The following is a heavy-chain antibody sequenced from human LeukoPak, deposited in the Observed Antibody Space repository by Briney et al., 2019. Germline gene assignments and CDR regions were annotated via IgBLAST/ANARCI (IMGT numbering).Heavy chain of an antibody. Sequence: SETLSLTCGGYDGAFSGYYWSWIRKPPGRGLQWIGEINHSGSTNYNPSLKSRVTISVDTSKNQFSLKLSSVTAADTAVYYCARSGYSYGYFDYWGRGTLVTVSS. CDR1: DGAFSGYY. CDR2: INHSGST. J-gene: IGHJ4*02. D-gene: IGHD5-18*01. CDR3: ARSGYSYGYFDY. V-gene: IGHV4-34*01.